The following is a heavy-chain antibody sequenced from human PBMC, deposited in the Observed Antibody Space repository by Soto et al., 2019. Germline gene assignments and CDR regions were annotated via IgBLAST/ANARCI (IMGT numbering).Heavy chain of an antibody. V-gene: IGHV4-4*02. CDR2: IYQGGST. CDR1: GGSISSSNL. CDR3: ARGWGLVFDY. J-gene: IGHJ4*02. D-gene: IGHD2-21*02. Sequence: SETLSLTCAVSGGSISSSNLWTWVRQPPGKGLEWIGEIYQGGSTNYNPSLKSRVTISVDKSKNQFSLRLSSVTAADTAVYYCARGWGLVFDYWGQGTLVTVSS.